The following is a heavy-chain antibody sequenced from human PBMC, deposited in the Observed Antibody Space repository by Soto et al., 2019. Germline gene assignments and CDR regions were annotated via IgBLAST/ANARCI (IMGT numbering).Heavy chain of an antibody. CDR2: INHSGST. CDR3: AIFGDDFDY. D-gene: IGHD4-17*01. CDR1: GGSFSGYY. Sequence: SETLSLTCAVYGGSFSGYYWSWIRQPPGKGLEWIGEINHSGSTNYNPSLKSRVTISVDTSKNQFSLKLSSVTAADTAVYYCAIFGDDFDYWGQGTLVTVSS. J-gene: IGHJ4*02. V-gene: IGHV4-34*01.